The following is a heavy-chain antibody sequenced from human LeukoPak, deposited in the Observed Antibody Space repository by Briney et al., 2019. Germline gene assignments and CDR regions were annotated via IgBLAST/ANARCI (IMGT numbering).Heavy chain of an antibody. D-gene: IGHD2/OR15-2a*01. Sequence: SETLSLTCAVYGGTLIGYDWSWIRQPPGKGLEWIGEINHSGSTNYNPSLKSRVTISIDTSKNQFSLKVNSVTAADTAVYYCAMVLYHSGRPGPWGQGTLVTVSS. CDR1: GGTLIGYD. J-gene: IGHJ5*02. CDR2: INHSGST. V-gene: IGHV4-34*08. CDR3: AMVLYHSGRPGP.